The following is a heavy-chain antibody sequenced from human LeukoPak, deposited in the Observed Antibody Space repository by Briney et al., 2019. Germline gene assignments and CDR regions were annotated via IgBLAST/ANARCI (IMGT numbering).Heavy chain of an antibody. CDR2: INAGNGNT. J-gene: IGHJ4*02. Sequence: GASVKVSCKASGYTFTSYAMHWVRQAPGQRLEWMGWINAGNGNTKYSQKFQGRVTITRDTSASTAYMELSSLRSEDTAVYYCARSRWSGEFLFDYWGQGTLVTVSS. D-gene: IGHD3-10*01. V-gene: IGHV1-3*01. CDR3: ARSRWSGEFLFDY. CDR1: GYTFTSYA.